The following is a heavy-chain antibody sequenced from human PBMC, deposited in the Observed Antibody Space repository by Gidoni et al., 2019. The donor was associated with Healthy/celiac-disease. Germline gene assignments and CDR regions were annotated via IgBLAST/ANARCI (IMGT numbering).Heavy chain of an antibody. J-gene: IGHJ2*01. Sequence: QITLKESGPTLVKPTQTLPLTCTFSGFSLSTSGVGVGWIRQPPGKALEWLALIYWDDDKRYSPSLKSRLTITKDTSKNQVVLTMTNMDPVDTATYYCAHLNWGDWYFDLWGRGTLVTVSS. CDR1: GFSLSTSGVG. CDR2: IYWDDDK. D-gene: IGHD7-27*01. V-gene: IGHV2-5*02. CDR3: AHLNWGDWYFDL.